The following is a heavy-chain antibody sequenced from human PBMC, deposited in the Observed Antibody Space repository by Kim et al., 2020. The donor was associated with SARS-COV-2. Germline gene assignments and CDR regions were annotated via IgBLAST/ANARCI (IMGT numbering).Heavy chain of an antibody. CDR2: FTSSSNSI. D-gene: IGHD1-26*01. Sequence: GGSLRLSCVASGFTFSSYTMNWVRQAPGKGLEWISYFTSSSNSISYADSVKGRFAISRDNAQKSLYLQMNSLGADDTAVYYCARGRGSYYFYYWGQGSLVIVSS. V-gene: IGHV3-48*04. J-gene: IGHJ4*02. CDR1: GFTFSSYT. CDR3: ARGRGSYYFYY.